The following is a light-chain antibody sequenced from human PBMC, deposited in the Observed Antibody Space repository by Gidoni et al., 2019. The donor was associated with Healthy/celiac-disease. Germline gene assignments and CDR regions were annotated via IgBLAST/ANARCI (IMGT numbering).Light chain of an antibody. J-gene: IGKJ3*01. CDR3: QQYNSYPMFT. Sequence: DIQMTQYPSTLSASVGDRVTITCRASQSISSWLAWYQQKPGKAPRLLIYKASSLESGIPSRFSGSGSGTEFTLTISSLQPEDFAAYYCQQYNSYPMFTFGPGTRVDTK. V-gene: IGKV1-5*03. CDR1: QSISSW. CDR2: KAS.